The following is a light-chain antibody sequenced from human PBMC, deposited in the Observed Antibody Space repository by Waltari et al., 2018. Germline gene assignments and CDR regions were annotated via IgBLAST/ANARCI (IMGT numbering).Light chain of an antibody. CDR3: CSYAGSRIVV. J-gene: IGLJ2*01. CDR2: EVT. Sequence: QSALTQPASVSGSPGQSITISCTGTSSDVGNYNLVSWYQHHPGKVPKLMIYEVTKRPSGISNRFSGSKSGNTASLTISGLQAEDEGDYYCCSYAGSRIVVFGGRTKMTVL. V-gene: IGLV2-23*02. CDR1: SSDVGNYNL.